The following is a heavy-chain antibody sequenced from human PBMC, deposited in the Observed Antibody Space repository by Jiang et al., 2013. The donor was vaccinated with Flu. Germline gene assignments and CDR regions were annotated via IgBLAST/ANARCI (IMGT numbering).Heavy chain of an antibody. CDR2: IYPGDSDT. CDR3: ARQRCSGGNCDSQFDY. J-gene: IGHJ4*02. Sequence: VQLVESGAEVKKPGESLKISCKGSGYSFTSYWIGWVRQVPGKGLEWMGFIYPGDSDTRYSPSFQGQVTISADKSIRTAYLQWGSLQASDTAMYYCARQRCSGGNCDSQFDYWGQGTLVTVSS. CDR1: GYSFTSYW. V-gene: IGHV5-51*01. D-gene: IGHD2-15*01.